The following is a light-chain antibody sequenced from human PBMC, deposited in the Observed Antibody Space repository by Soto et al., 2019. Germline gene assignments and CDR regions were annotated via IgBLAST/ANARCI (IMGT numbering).Light chain of an antibody. V-gene: IGKV1-5*01. CDR2: VAS. CDR3: QQYNNWWT. Sequence: DIQMTQSPSTLSASVGDRVTISFRARQSISTWLAWYQQKPGKAPKLLVYVASTLQSGVPSRFSGSGSGTDFSLSISSLQSEDFAVYYCQQYNNWWTFGQGTKVDIK. J-gene: IGKJ1*01. CDR1: QSISTW.